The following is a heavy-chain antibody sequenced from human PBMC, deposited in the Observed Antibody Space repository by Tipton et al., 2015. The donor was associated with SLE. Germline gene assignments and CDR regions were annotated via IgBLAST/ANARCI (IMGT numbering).Heavy chain of an antibody. D-gene: IGHD1-26*01. J-gene: IGHJ4*02. CDR2: IHTDGSST. Sequence: GSLRLSCAASGFTFSTYWMHWVRQAPGKGLVWVSRIHTDGSSTNYADSVKGRFTISRDNAKNTLHLQMNSLRVEDTAVYYCAKGALGWDADYVGYWGQGTLVTVSS. CDR1: GFTFSTYW. V-gene: IGHV3-74*01. CDR3: AKGALGWDADYVGY.